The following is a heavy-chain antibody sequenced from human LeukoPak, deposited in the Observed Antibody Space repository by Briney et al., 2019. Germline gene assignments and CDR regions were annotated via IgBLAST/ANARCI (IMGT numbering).Heavy chain of an antibody. CDR2: INPNSGGT. D-gene: IGHD3-22*01. CDR1: GYTFTGYY. CDR3: AGRYYYDSSGYLDAFDI. V-gene: IGHV1-2*02. Sequence: GASVKVSCKASGYTFTGYYMHWVRQAPGQGLEWMGWINPNSGGTNYAQKFQGRVTMTRDTSISTAYLQWSSLKASDTAMYYCAGRYYYDSSGYLDAFDIWGQGTMVTVSS. J-gene: IGHJ3*02.